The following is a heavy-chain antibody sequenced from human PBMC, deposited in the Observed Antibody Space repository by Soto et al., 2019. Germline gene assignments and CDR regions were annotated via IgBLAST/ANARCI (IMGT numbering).Heavy chain of an antibody. CDR1: GYSFTNYW. D-gene: IGHD3-22*01. V-gene: IGHV5-10-1*01. J-gene: IGHJ5*02. Sequence: PGESLKISCKGSGYSFTNYWITWVRQMPGKGLEWMGRIDPSDSYTNYSPSFQGHVTISVDKSISTAYLQWSSLKASDTAMYYCARNRYDSSGYYSQGFDPWGQGTLVTVSS. CDR3: ARNRYDSSGYYSQGFDP. CDR2: IDPSDSYT.